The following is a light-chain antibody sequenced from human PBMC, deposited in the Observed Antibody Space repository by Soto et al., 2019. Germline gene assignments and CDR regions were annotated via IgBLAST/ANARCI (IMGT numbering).Light chain of an antibody. CDR2: DVS. CDR3: SSYTSSLTVV. CDR1: SSDVGGYDY. V-gene: IGLV2-14*03. J-gene: IGLJ2*01. Sequence: QSGLTQPASVSGSPGQSITISCTGTSSDVGGYDYVSWYQHHPGTAPKLMIYDVSNRPSGISNRFSGSKSGNTASLTISGLQAEDEGDYYCSSYTSSLTVVFGGGTKLTVL.